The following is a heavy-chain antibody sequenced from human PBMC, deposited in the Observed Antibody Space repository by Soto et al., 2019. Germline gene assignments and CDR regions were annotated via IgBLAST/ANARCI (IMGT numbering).Heavy chain of an antibody. J-gene: IGHJ4*02. V-gene: IGHV1-3*01. D-gene: IGHD6-19*01. CDR1: GYTFTSYS. CDR3: ARVTYSSGWYYFDY. CDR2: INAGNGNT. Sequence: ASVKVSCKASGYTFTSYSMHWVRQAPGQRLEWMGWINAGNGNTKYSQKFQGRVTITRDTSASTAYMELSSLRSEDTAVYYCARVTYSSGWYYFDYWGQGTLVTVSS.